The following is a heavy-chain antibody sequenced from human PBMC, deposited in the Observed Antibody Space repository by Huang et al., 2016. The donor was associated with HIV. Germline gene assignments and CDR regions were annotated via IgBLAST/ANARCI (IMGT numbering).Heavy chain of an antibody. Sequence: QVQLQQWGAGLLKPSETLSLTCAVYGGSFSGYYWSWIRQPPGKGLEWSGEINHSGSTNYNPSLKSRVTISVDTSKTHFSLKLNSVTAADTAVYYCARGPDYYDSSGREAFDIWGQGTMVTVSS. D-gene: IGHD3-22*01. CDR3: ARGPDYYDSSGREAFDI. CDR2: INHSGST. CDR1: GGSFSGYY. J-gene: IGHJ3*02. V-gene: IGHV4-34*01.